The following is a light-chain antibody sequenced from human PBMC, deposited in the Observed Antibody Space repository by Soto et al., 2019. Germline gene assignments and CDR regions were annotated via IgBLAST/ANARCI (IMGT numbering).Light chain of an antibody. CDR1: QSVSSNY. CDR3: QQYDESPI. Sequence: EIVLTQSPDTLSLSPGERASLSCRVSQSVSSNYLAWYQQTPGQAPRLLIYGVSTRATGIPDRFRGRGSGTDFNLTITRLEPEDFAVYWCQQYDESPIFGGGTKVEIK. J-gene: IGKJ4*01. CDR2: GVS. V-gene: IGKV3-20*01.